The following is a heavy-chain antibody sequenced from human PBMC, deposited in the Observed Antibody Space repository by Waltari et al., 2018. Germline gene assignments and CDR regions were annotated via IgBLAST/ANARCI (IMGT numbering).Heavy chain of an antibody. CDR1: GSRITSYI. CDR3: ASGVGSSWYFFGGY. V-gene: IGHV1-3*01. J-gene: IGHJ4*02. D-gene: IGHD6-13*01. Sequence: QVQLVQSGAEVKKPGASVKVSCKASGSRITSYIIHWVRQAPGQRLELMGWISAGDDSTKYSQKLQDRVTITRDTSATTAYMELNSLRSEDTAVYYRASGVGSSWYFFGGYWCQGTLVTVSS. CDR2: ISAGDDST.